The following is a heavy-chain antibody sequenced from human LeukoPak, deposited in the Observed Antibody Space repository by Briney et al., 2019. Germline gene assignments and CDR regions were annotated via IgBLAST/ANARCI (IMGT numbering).Heavy chain of an antibody. V-gene: IGHV1-18*01. CDR1: GYTFTSYG. D-gene: IGHD6-13*01. Sequence: ASVKVSCKASGYTFTSYGISRVRQAPGQGLEWMGWISAYNGNTNYAQKLQGRVTMTTDTSTSTAYMELRSLRSDDTAVYYCARGGVRGSSWYNFDYWGQGTLVTVSS. J-gene: IGHJ4*02. CDR2: ISAYNGNT. CDR3: ARGGVRGSSWYNFDY.